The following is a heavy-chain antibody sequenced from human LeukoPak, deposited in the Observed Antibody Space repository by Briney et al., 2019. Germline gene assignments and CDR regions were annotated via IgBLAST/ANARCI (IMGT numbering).Heavy chain of an antibody. D-gene: IGHD1-1*01. Sequence: ASVKVSCKASGYTFTGYYMHWVRQAPGQGLEWMGLINPNSGGTNYAQKFQGRVTLTRDTSISTAYMELNSLRSDDTAIYYCARDRIQLNWFDPWGQGTLVTVSS. CDR3: ARDRIQLNWFDP. V-gene: IGHV1-2*02. CDR2: INPNSGGT. CDR1: GYTFTGYY. J-gene: IGHJ5*02.